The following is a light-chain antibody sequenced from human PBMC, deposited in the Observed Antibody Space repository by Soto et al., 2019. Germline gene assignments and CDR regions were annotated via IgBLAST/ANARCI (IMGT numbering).Light chain of an antibody. J-gene: IGKJ4*01. CDR3: QQSLTTPLT. V-gene: IGKV1-39*01. CDR1: QSITIY. CDR2: ATS. Sequence: DLQMTQSPSSLSASVGDRVTITCRASQSITIYLNWYQQKPGKAPKLLIFATSSLQSGVPSRFSGSGSGTDLTLTISSLQPEDLATDYCQQSLTTPLTFGGGTKVEIK.